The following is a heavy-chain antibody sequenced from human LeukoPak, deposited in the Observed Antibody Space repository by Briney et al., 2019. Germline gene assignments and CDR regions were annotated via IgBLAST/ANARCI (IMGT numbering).Heavy chain of an antibody. CDR3: ARDEGRGTLWFDP. Sequence: SGTLSLTCAVSGGSISSRNWWSWVRQPPGKGLEWIGEIYHSGSTNYNPSLKSRVTISVDKSKNQFSLKLSSVTAADTAVYYCARDEGRGTLWFDPWGQGTLVTVSS. J-gene: IGHJ5*02. D-gene: IGHD5-24*01. V-gene: IGHV4-4*02. CDR1: GGSISSRNW. CDR2: IYHSGST.